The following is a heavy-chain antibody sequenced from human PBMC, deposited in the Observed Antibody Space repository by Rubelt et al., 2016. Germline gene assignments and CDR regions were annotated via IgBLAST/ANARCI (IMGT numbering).Heavy chain of an antibody. J-gene: IGHJ4*02. CDR2: MNPNTGNT. CDR1: GYTFISHY. V-gene: IGHV1-8*02. CDR3: ARGVI. D-gene: IGHD3-10*01. Sequence: GDSVGISCKASGYTFISHYIHWVRQGTGQGLEWMGWMNPNTGNTGYAQKFQGRVTMTSNISISTAYLYLSSLRSEDTAVYYCARGVIWGQGTLVAVSS.